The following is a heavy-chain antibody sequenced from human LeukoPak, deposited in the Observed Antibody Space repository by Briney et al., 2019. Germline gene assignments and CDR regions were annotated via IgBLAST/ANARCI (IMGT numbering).Heavy chain of an antibody. CDR3: ARESGWIQLYTDY. Sequence: PGGSLRLSCAASGFTFSSYSMNWVRQAPGKGLEWFSSISSSSSYIYYADSVKGRFTISRDNAKNSLYLQMNSLRAEDTAVYYCARESGWIQLYTDYWGQGTLVTVSS. D-gene: IGHD5-18*01. CDR1: GFTFSSYS. V-gene: IGHV3-21*01. CDR2: ISSSSSYI. J-gene: IGHJ4*02.